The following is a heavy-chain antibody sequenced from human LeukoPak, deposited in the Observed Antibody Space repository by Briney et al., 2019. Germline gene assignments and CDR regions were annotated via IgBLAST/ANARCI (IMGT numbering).Heavy chain of an antibody. Sequence: SETLSLTCAVSGGSISTYYWSWIRQPPGKGLEWIGYISYTGSTNYNPSLKSRVTISVDTSKNQFSLKLSSVTAADTAVYYCARAGGDYYLTWGQGTLVTVSS. J-gene: IGHJ5*02. V-gene: IGHV4-59*01. CDR3: ARAGGDYYLT. CDR1: GGSISTYY. CDR2: ISYTGST. D-gene: IGHD4-17*01.